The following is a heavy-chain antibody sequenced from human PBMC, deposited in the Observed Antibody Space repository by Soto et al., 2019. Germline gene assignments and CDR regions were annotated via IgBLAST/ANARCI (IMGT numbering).Heavy chain of an antibody. J-gene: IGHJ4*02. CDR2: IYWDDSK. CDR3: ADAYGGRSLY. Sequence: QITLKESGPTLVKPTQTLTLTCTFSGFSLTTDRVGVGWIRQPPGEALEWLAVIYWDDSKTYRPSLESRLTITKATTKNPVALTMTNMDALDTATYYCADAYGGRSLYWGSGTRVTVSS. CDR1: GFSLTTDRVG. V-gene: IGHV2-5*02. D-gene: IGHD1-26*01.